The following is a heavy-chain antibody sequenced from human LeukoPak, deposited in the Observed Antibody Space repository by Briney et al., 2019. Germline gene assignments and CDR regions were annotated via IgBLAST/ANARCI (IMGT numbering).Heavy chain of an antibody. J-gene: IGHJ4*02. V-gene: IGHV3-23*01. CDR3: AKDPLSYYDSSGYRYFDY. D-gene: IGHD3-22*01. Sequence: GGSLRLSCAASGFTFNNYAMNWVRQAPGKGLEWVSGISGSGGSTYYADSAKGRFTISRDNSKNTLYLQMNRLGAEDTAVYFCAKDPLSYYDSSGYRYFDYWGQGTLVTVSS. CDR2: ISGSGGST. CDR1: GFTFNNYA.